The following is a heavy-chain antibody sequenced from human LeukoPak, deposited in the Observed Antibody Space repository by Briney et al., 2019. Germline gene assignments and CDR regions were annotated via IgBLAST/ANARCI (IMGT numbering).Heavy chain of an antibody. J-gene: IGHJ4*02. D-gene: IGHD1-26*01. V-gene: IGHV3-21*01. Sequence: GGSLRLSCAASGFTFSRYSMNWVRQAPGKGLEWVSSISGSSSYIYYADSVKGRFTISRHNAKNSLYLQMNSLRAEDTAVYYCARDSGSYWGGFDYWGQGTLVTVSS. CDR1: GFTFSRYS. CDR2: ISGSSSYI. CDR3: ARDSGSYWGGFDY.